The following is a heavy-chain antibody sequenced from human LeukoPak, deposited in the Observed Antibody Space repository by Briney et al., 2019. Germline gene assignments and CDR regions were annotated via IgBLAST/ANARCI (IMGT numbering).Heavy chain of an antibody. J-gene: IGHJ5*02. V-gene: IGHV3-30*02. D-gene: IGHD5-24*01. Sequence: GGSLRLSCAASGFSLSPYGMHWVRQAPGKGLEWVAFIRYDGSNKYYADSVKGRFTISRDNSKNTLYLQMNSLRTEDTAVYFCAKDRSRQQMWGTIKKWFDPWGQGTLVSVSS. CDR3: AKDRSRQQMWGTIKKWFDP. CDR2: IRYDGSNK. CDR1: GFSLSPYG.